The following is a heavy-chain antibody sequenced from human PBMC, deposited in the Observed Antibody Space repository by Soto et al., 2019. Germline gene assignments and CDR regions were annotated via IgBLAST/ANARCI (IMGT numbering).Heavy chain of an antibody. CDR3: ARGVAAAGPSAPFDY. CDR1: GYTFTGYY. V-gene: IGHV1-2*04. J-gene: IGHJ4*02. D-gene: IGHD6-13*01. Sequence: ASVKVSFKASGYTFTGYYMHWVRQAPGQGLEWMGWINPNSGGTNYAQKFQGWVTMTRDTSISTAYMELSRLRSDDTAVYYCARGVAAAGPSAPFDYWGQGTLVTVSS. CDR2: INPNSGGT.